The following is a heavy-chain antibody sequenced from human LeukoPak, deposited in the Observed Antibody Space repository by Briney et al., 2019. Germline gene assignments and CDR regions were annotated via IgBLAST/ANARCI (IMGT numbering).Heavy chain of an antibody. CDR2: INHSGST. D-gene: IGHD3-22*01. J-gene: IGHJ4*02. CDR1: GGSFSDYY. CDR3: ASAYYYDSSGYPK. V-gene: IGHV4-34*01. Sequence: SETLSLTCAVYGGSFSDYYWSWIRQPPGKGLEWIGEINHSGSTNYNPSLKSRVTISIDTSKNQFSLKLSSVTAADTAVYYCASAYYYDSSGYPKWGQGTLVTVS.